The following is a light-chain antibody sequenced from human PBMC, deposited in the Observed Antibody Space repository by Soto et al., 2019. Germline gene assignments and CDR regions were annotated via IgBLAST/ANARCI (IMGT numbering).Light chain of an antibody. J-gene: IGKJ2*01. CDR1: QSVGSN. Sequence: EIVMTQSPATLSGSPGERATLSCRASQSVGSNLAWYQHKPGQAPRLLLYSASTRAPGIPARFSDSGSGTEFTLTISSLQSEDFAVYYCQHYNNWPPYSFGQGTKVEVK. CDR3: QHYNNWPPYS. V-gene: IGKV3-15*01. CDR2: SAS.